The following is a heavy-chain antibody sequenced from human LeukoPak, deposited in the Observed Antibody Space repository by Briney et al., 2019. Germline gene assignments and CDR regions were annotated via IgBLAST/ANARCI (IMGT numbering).Heavy chain of an antibody. CDR3: ARMRNYYGSGSYVYYSGMDV. V-gene: IGHV3-74*01. CDR1: GFTFSSYW. D-gene: IGHD3-10*01. CDR2: INSDGSST. J-gene: IGHJ6*02. Sequence: GGSLRLSCAASGFTFSSYWMHWVRQAPGKGLVWDSRINSDGSSTSYADYVKGRFTISRDNAKNTLYLQMNSLRAEDTAVYYCARMRNYYGSGSYVYYSGMDVWGQGTTVTVSS.